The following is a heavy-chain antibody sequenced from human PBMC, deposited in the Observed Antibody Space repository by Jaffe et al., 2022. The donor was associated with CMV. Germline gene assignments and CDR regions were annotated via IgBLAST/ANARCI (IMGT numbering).Heavy chain of an antibody. CDR3: AKDSILSCTNSICYDTFDS. D-gene: IGHD2-8*01. CDR1: GFTFSSYA. Sequence: EVQLLESGGGLIQPGGSLKLSCAASGFTFSSYAMSWVRQAPGKGLEWVSGISGSGGFTYYIDSVKGRFTISRDTSKNTLHLQMNSLRAEDTAVYYCAKDSILSCTNSICYDTFDSWGQGTLVTVSS. V-gene: IGHV3-23*01. J-gene: IGHJ4*02. CDR2: ISGSGGFT.